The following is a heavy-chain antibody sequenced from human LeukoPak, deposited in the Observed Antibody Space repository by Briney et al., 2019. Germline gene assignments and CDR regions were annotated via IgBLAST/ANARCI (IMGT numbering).Heavy chain of an antibody. D-gene: IGHD3-16*01. Sequence: GSLRLSCAASGFTFSSYAMSWVRQAPGKGLEWVSAISGSGGSTYYADSVKGRFTISRDNSKNTLYLQMNSLRAEDTAVYYCAKSHGDYVWGSYPSAFDIWGRGTMVTVSS. CDR2: ISGSGGST. CDR3: AKSHGDYVWGSYPSAFDI. V-gene: IGHV3-23*01. J-gene: IGHJ3*02. CDR1: GFTFSSYA.